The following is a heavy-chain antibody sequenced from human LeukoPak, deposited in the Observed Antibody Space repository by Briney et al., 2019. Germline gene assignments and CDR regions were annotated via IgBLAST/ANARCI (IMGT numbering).Heavy chain of an antibody. Sequence: GGSLRLSCAASGFSFDDYSMHWVRQPPGKGLEWVSLVSWDGGSVYYADSVRGRFTISRDNRKDSLFLQMESLKSDDSGLYFCARDRGGNSAGFDSWGQGTLVTVSS. CDR3: ARDRGGNSAGFDS. CDR2: VSWDGGSV. D-gene: IGHD5-12*01. CDR1: GFSFDDYS. V-gene: IGHV3-43*01. J-gene: IGHJ4*02.